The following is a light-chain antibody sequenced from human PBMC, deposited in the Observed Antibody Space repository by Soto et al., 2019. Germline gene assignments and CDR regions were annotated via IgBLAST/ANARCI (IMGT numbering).Light chain of an antibody. Sequence: QSVLTQPPSVSGAPGQRVTISCTGSSTNIGAGYDVYWYQQLPGTAPKLLIYVNTNRPSGVPDRFSGSKSGTSASLAITGLLAEDEADYYCQSYESSMSGFYAFGNGTKVTV. CDR3: QSYESSMSGFYA. CDR2: VNT. J-gene: IGLJ1*01. V-gene: IGLV1-40*01. CDR1: STNIGAGYD.